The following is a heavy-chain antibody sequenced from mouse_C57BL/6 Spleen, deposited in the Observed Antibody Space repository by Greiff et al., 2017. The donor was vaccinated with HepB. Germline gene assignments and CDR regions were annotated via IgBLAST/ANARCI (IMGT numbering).Heavy chain of an antibody. V-gene: IGHV3-6*01. CDR1: GYSITSGYY. CDR3: ARERDGYDGWYFDV. J-gene: IGHJ1*03. Sequence: DVKLVESGPGLVKPSQSLSLTCSVTGYSITSGYYWNWIRQFPGNKLEWMGYISYDGSNNYNPSLKNRISITRDTSKNQFFLKLNSVTTEDTATYYCARERDGYDGWYFDVWGTGTTVTVSS. CDR2: ISYDGSN. D-gene: IGHD2-2*01.